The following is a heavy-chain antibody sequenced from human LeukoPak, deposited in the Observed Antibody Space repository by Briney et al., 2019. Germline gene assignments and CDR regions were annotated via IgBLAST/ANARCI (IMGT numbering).Heavy chain of an antibody. V-gene: IGHV4-61*01. CDR1: GGSVSSGSYY. CDR3: ARVNRFNWFDP. Sequence: WETLSLTCTVSGGSVSSGSYYWSWIRQPPGKGLEWIGNIYYSGSTNYNPSLKSRVTISVDTSKNQFSLKLSSVTAADTAVYYCARVNRFNWFDPWGQGTLVTVSS. CDR2: IYYSGST. J-gene: IGHJ5*02. D-gene: IGHD2/OR15-2a*01.